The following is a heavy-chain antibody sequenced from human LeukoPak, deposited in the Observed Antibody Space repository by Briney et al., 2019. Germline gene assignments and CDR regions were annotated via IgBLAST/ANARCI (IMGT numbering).Heavy chain of an antibody. J-gene: IGHJ4*02. CDR2: IFSSGSA. D-gene: IGHD2-15*01. Sequence: SQTLSLTCTVSGGSISSGGYYWSWIRQPPGKGLEWIGYIFSSGSAAYNPSLRSRVTASIDTSKNQFSLKLSSVTAADTAVYYCARWYCSGGTCFHLDDWGQGTLVTVSS. CDR3: ARWYCSGGTCFHLDD. CDR1: GGSISSGGYY. V-gene: IGHV4-61*09.